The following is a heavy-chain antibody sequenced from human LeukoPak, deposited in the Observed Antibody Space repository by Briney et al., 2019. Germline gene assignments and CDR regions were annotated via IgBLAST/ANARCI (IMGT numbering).Heavy chain of an antibody. J-gene: IGHJ6*02. CDR3: AKDLGGYSSSWYYYGMDV. D-gene: IGHD6-13*01. CDR1: GFTFSRHW. V-gene: IGHV3-30*02. CDR2: IRYDGSNK. Sequence: PGGSLRLSCAVSGFTFSRHWMSWVRQAPGKGLEWVAFIRYDGSNKYYADSVKGRFTISRDNSKNTLYLQMNSLRAEDTAVYYCAKDLGGYSSSWYYYGMDVWGQGTTVTVSS.